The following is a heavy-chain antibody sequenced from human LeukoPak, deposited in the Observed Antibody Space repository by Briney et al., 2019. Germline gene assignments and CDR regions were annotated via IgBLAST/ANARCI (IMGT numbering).Heavy chain of an antibody. J-gene: IGHJ4*02. CDR2: IYYSGTT. D-gene: IGHD7-27*01. CDR1: GGSIGTYY. Sequence: PSETLSLTCTVSGGSIGTYYWSWIRQPPGKGLEWIGYIYYSGTTNYNPSLKSRVTISLDTSKTQFSLKLSSVTAADTAVYYCARHAHWARLQQIFYFDYWGQGILVTVSS. V-gene: IGHV4-59*08. CDR3: ARHAHWARLQQIFYFDY.